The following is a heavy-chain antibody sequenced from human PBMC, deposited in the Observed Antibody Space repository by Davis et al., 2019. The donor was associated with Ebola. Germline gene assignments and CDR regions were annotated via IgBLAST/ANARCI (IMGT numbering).Heavy chain of an antibody. CDR3: ASGPRILEWLLLDY. V-gene: IGHV3-33*01. D-gene: IGHD3-3*01. CDR2: IWYDGSRR. CDR1: GFTFTDYG. J-gene: IGHJ4*02. Sequence: GESLKISCAASGFTFTDYGIHWVRQAPGKGLEGVSIIWYDGSRRDYADSVKGRFTISRDDSKNTVYLQMNSLRAEDTAVYYCASGPRILEWLLLDYWGQGTLVTVSS.